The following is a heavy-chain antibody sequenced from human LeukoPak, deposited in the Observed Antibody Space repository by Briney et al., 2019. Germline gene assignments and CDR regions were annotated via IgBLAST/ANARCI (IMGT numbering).Heavy chain of an antibody. J-gene: IGHJ4*02. CDR3: AKKGYSNGWRDSYYFDC. V-gene: IGHV3-7*01. CDR2: IRQDESER. Sequence: GGSLRLSCEGSGFSFSSYWMTWVRQLPGKGPEWVANIRQDESERYFADSVKGRFTISRDNSKLYLQMNSLRAEDTAVYYCAKKGYSNGWRDSYYFDCWGQGTLVTVSS. CDR1: GFSFSSYW. D-gene: IGHD6-19*01.